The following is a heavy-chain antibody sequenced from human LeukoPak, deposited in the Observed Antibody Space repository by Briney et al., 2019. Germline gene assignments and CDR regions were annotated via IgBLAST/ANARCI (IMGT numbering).Heavy chain of an antibody. J-gene: IGHJ4*02. CDR3: TRMTRGHDY. Sequence: SETLSLTCAVSGVSFDDYYWSWVRQTPGKGLEWIGEINHSGYTNDNPSLKSRVTLSIDTSRKRFSLNLRSVTVADAGIYYCTRMTRGHDYWGQGTQVTVSS. D-gene: IGHD4-11*01. V-gene: IGHV4-34*01. CDR2: INHSGYT. CDR1: GVSFDDYY.